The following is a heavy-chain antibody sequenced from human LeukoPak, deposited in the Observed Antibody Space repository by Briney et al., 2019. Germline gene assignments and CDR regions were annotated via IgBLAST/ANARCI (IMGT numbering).Heavy chain of an antibody. D-gene: IGHD2-21*02. CDR2: ILYDGSDK. CDR1: GFTFSSYG. V-gene: IGHV3-30*02. J-gene: IGHJ6*03. CDR3: AKTAYNYYMDV. Sequence: PGGSLRLSCAASGFTFSSYGIHWVRQAPGKGLEWVTFILYDGSDKYYADSVKGRFTISRDNSKKTLYLQMNSLRAEDTAVYYCAKTAYNYYMDVWGKGTTVTVSS.